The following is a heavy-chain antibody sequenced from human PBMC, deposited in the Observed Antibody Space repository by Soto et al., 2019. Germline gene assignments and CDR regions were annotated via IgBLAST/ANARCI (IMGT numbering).Heavy chain of an antibody. Sequence: GGSLRLSCAASGFTFSSYGMHWVRQAPGKGLEWVAVISYDGSNKYYADSVKGRFTISRDNSKNTLYLQMNSPRGEDTAVYYCAKTTVVIDYYNYGMDVWGQGTTVTVSS. V-gene: IGHV3-30*18. CDR2: ISYDGSNK. D-gene: IGHD4-17*01. J-gene: IGHJ6*02. CDR1: GFTFSSYG. CDR3: AKTTVVIDYYNYGMDV.